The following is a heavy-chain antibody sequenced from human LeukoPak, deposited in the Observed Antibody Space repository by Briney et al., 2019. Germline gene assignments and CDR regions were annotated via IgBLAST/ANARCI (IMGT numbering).Heavy chain of an antibody. V-gene: IGHV1-18*01. CDR3: ARVYYDILTGDYDY. CDR2: ISAYNSNT. D-gene: IGHD3-9*01. J-gene: IGHJ4*02. Sequence: ASVKVSCKASGYTFTSYGISWVRQAPGQGLEWMGWISAYNSNTNYAQKLQGRVTMTTDTSTSTAYMELRSLRSDDTAVYYCARVYYDILTGDYDYWGQGTLVTVSS. CDR1: GYTFTSYG.